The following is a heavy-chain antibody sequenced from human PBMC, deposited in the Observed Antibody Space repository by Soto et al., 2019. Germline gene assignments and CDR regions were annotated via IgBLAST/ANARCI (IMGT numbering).Heavy chain of an antibody. V-gene: IGHV1-18*01. CDR3: ARVVPGAEAWFGP. D-gene: IGHD2-2*01. CDR1: GYTFSNYG. CDR2: ISLYSDGT. J-gene: IGHJ5*02. Sequence: SVKVSCKTSGYTFSNYGITWVRQAPGQPLEWLGWISLYSDGTNYAQKFQGRVSMTTDTSTTTAYMELRSLRSDDTAVYYCARVVPGAEAWFGPWGQGPLVTVSS.